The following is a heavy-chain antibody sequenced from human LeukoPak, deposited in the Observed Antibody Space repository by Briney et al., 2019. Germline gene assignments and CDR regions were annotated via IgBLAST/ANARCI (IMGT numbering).Heavy chain of an antibody. CDR2: ISCSGGDT. CDR3: ANAGYSSRWYGGFDI. Sequence: PGGSLRLSRAASGFTLSSYAMSWVRQAPGKGLEWVSAISCSGGDTYYADSVKGRFTISRDSSKNMLYLQMNSLRAEDTAVYYCANAGYSSRWYGGFDIWGQGTMATVSS. J-gene: IGHJ3*02. V-gene: IGHV3-23*01. D-gene: IGHD6-13*01. CDR1: GFTLSSYA.